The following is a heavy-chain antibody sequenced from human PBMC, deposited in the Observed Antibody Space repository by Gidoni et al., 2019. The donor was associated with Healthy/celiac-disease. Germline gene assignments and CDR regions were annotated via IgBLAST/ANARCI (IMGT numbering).Heavy chain of an antibody. J-gene: IGHJ1*01. CDR1: GFTFSHAW. CDR2: IKRKTDGWTT. Sequence: EVQLVESGGCLVKPGGSLSLSCAASGFTFSHAWMSWVRQAPGQGLEWVGRIKRKTDGWTTDYAGTVKGRFNISRDESKITMYRQMNSMKTEETAVYYCTAELGMSVVVPAARRGGYFQYWGQGTLVTVSS. CDR3: TAELGMSVVVPAARRGGYFQY. V-gene: IGHV3-15*01. D-gene: IGHD2-2*01.